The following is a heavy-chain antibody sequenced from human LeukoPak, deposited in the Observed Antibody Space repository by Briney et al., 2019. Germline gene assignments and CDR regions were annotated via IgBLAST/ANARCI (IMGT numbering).Heavy chain of an antibody. D-gene: IGHD6-13*01. V-gene: IGHV4-59*08. CDR1: GDAISTYY. Sequence: PSETLSLICTVSGDAISTYYWNWLRQTPGKGLEWIGYISFGNTDYNPSLKSRVTISVDTSKNQFSLQLTSVTAADTAVYYCARQVAATAPVGYWGQGTLVTVSS. CDR3: ARQVAATAPVGY. CDR2: ISFGNT. J-gene: IGHJ4*02.